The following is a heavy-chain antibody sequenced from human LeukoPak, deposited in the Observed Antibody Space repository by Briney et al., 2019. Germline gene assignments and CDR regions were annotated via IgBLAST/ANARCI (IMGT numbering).Heavy chain of an antibody. CDR1: GFTFSSYG. CDR2: IWYDGSNK. V-gene: IGHV3-33*01. J-gene: IGHJ4*02. Sequence: GGSLRLSCAASGFTFSSYGMHWVRQAPGKGLEWVPVIWYDGSNKYYADSVKGRFTISRDNSKNTLYLQMNSLRAEDTAVYYCASLDYGDPIGWGQGTLVTVSS. CDR3: ASLDYGDPIG. D-gene: IGHD4-17*01.